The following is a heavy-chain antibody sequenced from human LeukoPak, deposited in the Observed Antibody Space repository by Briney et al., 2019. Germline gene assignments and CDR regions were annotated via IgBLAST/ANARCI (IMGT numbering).Heavy chain of an antibody. J-gene: IGHJ4*02. Sequence: PGGSLRLSCAASGFTFSNYAMSWVRQAPGKGLEWVSGISGGSGSTYYADSVKGRFTISRDNSKNTLYLQMNSLRAEDTAVYYCAKDRRYDILTGYRSPSSDYWGQGTLVTVSS. V-gene: IGHV3-23*01. CDR3: AKDRRYDILTGYRSPSSDY. D-gene: IGHD3-9*01. CDR2: ISGGSGST. CDR1: GFTFSNYA.